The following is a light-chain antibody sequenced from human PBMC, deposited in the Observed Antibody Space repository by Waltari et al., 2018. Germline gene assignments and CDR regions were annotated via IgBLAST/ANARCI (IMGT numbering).Light chain of an antibody. CDR3: CSYTSTSTYV. Sequence: QSALTQPASVSGSPGQSIAISCTGTISDIGRYNFVPWYQHHPGTAPKLIIYEVSKRPSGVSLRFSGSKSGSTASLTISGLQAEDETTYYCCSYTSTSTYVFGNGTKVAVL. CDR2: EVS. CDR1: ISDIGRYNF. V-gene: IGLV2-14*01. J-gene: IGLJ1*01.